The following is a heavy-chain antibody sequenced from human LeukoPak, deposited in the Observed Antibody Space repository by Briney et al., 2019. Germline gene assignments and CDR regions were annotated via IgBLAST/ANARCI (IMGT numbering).Heavy chain of an antibody. J-gene: IGHJ4*02. D-gene: IGHD3-10*01. CDR2: MSIDGNTK. CDR3: ARARITMVRGVITSFDY. CDR1: GFIFTNYP. V-gene: IGHV3-30*17. Sequence: GGSLRLSCAASGFIFTNYPIHWVRQTPDKGLECVAIMSIDGNTKYYADSVRGRFIVSRDNSRNTVYLQMNSLRLEDTAVYYCARARITMVRGVITSFDYWGQGTLVTVSS.